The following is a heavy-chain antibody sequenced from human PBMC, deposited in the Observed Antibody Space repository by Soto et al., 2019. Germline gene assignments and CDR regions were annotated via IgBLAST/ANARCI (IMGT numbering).Heavy chain of an antibody. CDR2: ISGSGGST. Sequence: GGSLRLSCAASGFTFSSYAMSWVRQAPGKGLEWVSAISGSGGSTYYADSVKGRFTISRDNSKNTLYLQMNSLRAEDTAVYYCAKDRERLWFGESLAYWGKGTLVTVSS. CDR3: AKDRERLWFGESLAY. V-gene: IGHV3-23*01. CDR1: GFTFSSYA. J-gene: IGHJ4*02. D-gene: IGHD3-10*01.